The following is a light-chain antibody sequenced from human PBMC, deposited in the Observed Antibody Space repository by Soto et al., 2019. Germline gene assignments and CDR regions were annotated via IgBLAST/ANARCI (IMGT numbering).Light chain of an antibody. Sequence: QSALTQPASVSGSPGQSITISCTGTSSDVGGYNSVSWYQQHPDKAPKLMIYDVSNRPSGVSNRFSGSKSGNTASLTISGLQPEDEADYYCNSYSTTSTPVVFGAGTKVTVL. J-gene: IGLJ2*01. V-gene: IGLV2-14*03. CDR1: SSDVGGYNS. CDR2: DVS. CDR3: NSYSTTSTPVV.